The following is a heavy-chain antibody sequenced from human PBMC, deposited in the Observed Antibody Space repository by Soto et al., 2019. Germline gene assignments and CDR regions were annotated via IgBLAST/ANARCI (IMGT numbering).Heavy chain of an antibody. D-gene: IGHD4-17*01. CDR3: ARSTVTATPYYSDY. CDR2: IRNKRNSYTT. Sequence: GSLRHSCSAAGLDFSDHYMHCVRHAPGQGLEWVGRIRNKRNSYTTEYAASVKGRFAISRDDSKNSLYLQMNSLKTEDTAVYYCARSTVTATPYYSDYWGQGTMVTVSS. V-gene: IGHV3-72*01. CDR1: GLDFSDHY. J-gene: IGHJ4*02.